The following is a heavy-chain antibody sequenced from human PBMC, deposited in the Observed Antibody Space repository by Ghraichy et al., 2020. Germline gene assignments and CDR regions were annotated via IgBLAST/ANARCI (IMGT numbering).Heavy chain of an antibody. Sequence: SETLSLTCAVYGGSFSGYYWSWIRQPPGKGLEWIGEINHSGSTNYNPSLKSRVTISVDTSKNQFSLKLSSVTAADTAVYYCARGRLDYDYIWGSYRMKYYFDYWGQGTLVTVSS. V-gene: IGHV4-34*01. J-gene: IGHJ4*02. D-gene: IGHD3-16*02. CDR2: INHSGST. CDR3: ARGRLDYDYIWGSYRMKYYFDY. CDR1: GGSFSGYY.